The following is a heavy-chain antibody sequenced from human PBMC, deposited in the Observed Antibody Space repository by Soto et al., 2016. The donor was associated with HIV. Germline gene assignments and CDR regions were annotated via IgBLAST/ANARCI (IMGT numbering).Heavy chain of an antibody. CDR2: INPNSGGT. V-gene: IGHV1-2*02. J-gene: IGHJ3*02. CDR3: ARLERNYYDSSGYPEGDTFDI. D-gene: IGHD3-22*01. Sequence: QVQLVQSGAEVKKPGASVKVSCKASGYTFTGYYIHWVRQAPGQGLEWMGWINPNSGGTNYAQKFQGRVTMTRDTSISTAYMEPSRLRSDDTAVYYCARLERNYYDSSGYPEGDTFDIWAKGQWSPSLQ. CDR1: GYTFTGYY.